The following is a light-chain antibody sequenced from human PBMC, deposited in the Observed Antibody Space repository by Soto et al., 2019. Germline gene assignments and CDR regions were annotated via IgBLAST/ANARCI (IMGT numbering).Light chain of an antibody. CDR1: QTISSF. J-gene: IGKJ2*01. CDR2: AAS. CDR3: QQSYRSPYT. V-gene: IGKV1-39*01. Sequence: DIQMTQSPSSLSASVGDRVTITCRASQTISSFLNWYQQKPGKAPKLLIYAASSLQSGVASRFSGSGSGTDFTLTVTRLQPEDFATYYCQQSYRSPYTFGQGTKLEIK.